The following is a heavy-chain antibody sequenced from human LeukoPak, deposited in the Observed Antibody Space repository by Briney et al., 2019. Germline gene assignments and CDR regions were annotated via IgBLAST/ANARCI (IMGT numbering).Heavy chain of an antibody. CDR1: GFNLSNYD. CDR2: LWDDGNNK. J-gene: IGHJ2*01. V-gene: IGHV3-33*01. CDR3: ARERRGRDWYFDL. D-gene: IGHD3-16*01. Sequence: QPGGSLRLSCAASGFNLSNYDMDWVRQAPGRGLEWVALLWDDGNNKYYADSVKGRVTISRDISKNILYLQMNSLRVEDTALYYCARERRGRDWYFDLWGRGTLISVSS.